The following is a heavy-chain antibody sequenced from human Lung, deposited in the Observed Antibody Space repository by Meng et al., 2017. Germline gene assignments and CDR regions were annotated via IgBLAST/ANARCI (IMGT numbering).Heavy chain of an antibody. D-gene: IGHD2-2*01. J-gene: IGHJ4*02. CDR1: GYSFTNYG. CDR3: ARGRHCSSTTCYLSDS. CDR2: TSTYNSNR. V-gene: IGHV1-18*01. Sequence: QVHLVQSGPEVRKPGASVRAPCQASGYSFTNYGINWVRQAPGKGLEWMGWTSTYNSNRNYAQSLQGRVTMTTDTSTTTAYMELRSLTFDDTAVYYCARGRHCSSTTCYLSDSWGQGTLVTVSS.